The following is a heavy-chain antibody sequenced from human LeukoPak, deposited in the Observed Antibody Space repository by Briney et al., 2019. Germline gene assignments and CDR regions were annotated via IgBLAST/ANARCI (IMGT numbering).Heavy chain of an antibody. V-gene: IGHV1-8*01. CDR2: MNPNSGNT. CDR1: GYTFTSYD. CDR3: EREASGSYYQNDY. Sequence: ASVKVSCKASGYTFTSYDINWVRQATGQGLEWMGWMNPNSGNTGYAQKFQGRVTMTRNTSISTAYMELSSLRSEDTAVYYCEREASGSYYQNDYWGQGTLVTVSS. J-gene: IGHJ4*02. D-gene: IGHD1-26*01.